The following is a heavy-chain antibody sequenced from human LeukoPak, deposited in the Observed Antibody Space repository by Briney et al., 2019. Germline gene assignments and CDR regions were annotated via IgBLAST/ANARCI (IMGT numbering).Heavy chain of an antibody. V-gene: IGHV3-23*01. CDR2: IGASGSNT. CDR3: AKSPYYESSGDAFEI. J-gene: IGHJ3*02. D-gene: IGHD3-22*01. Sequence: GESLRLSCAASNFIFSEYAMDWIRQAPGKGLEWVAAIGASGSNTYYAASVEGRFTISRDNSKETVYLQMDSLRADDTAVYFCAKSPYYESSGDAFEIWGHGTLVSVSS. CDR1: NFIFSEYA.